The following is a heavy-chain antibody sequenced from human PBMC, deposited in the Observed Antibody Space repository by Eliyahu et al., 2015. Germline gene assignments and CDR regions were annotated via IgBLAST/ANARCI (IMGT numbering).Heavy chain of an antibody. J-gene: IGHJ5*02. CDR1: GXTFSXXG. V-gene: IGHV3-33*01. CDR2: IWYDGSNK. Sequence: QVQLVESGGGVVQPGRSLRLSCAASGXTFSXXGMHWVRQAPGKGLEWVAVIWYDGSNKYYADSVKGRFTISRDNSKNTLYLQMNSLRAEDTAVYYCARDAYYGSGPIPEFDPWGQGTLVTVSS. D-gene: IGHD3-10*01. CDR3: ARDAYYGSGPIPEFDP.